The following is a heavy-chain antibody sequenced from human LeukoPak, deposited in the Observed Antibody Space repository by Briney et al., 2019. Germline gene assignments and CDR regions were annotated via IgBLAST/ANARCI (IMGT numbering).Heavy chain of an antibody. J-gene: IGHJ4*02. CDR1: GGSINNYY. CDR3: ARSENNWVDYYDS. CDR2: IYYTGST. D-gene: IGHD1-20*01. V-gene: IGHV4-59*01. Sequence: SETLSLTCTVSGGSINNYYWTWIRQPPGKGLERIGYIYYTGSTIYNPSLSSRVTISVDTSESQFSLKLSSVTAADTAMYYCARSENNWVDYYDSWGQGTQVTVSS.